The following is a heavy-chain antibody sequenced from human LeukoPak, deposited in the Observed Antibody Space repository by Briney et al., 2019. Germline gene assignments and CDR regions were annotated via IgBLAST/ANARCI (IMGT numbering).Heavy chain of an antibody. V-gene: IGHV1-8*01. CDR2: MNPNSGNT. CDR3: AREDFTMVRGVISWFDP. CDR1: GYTFTSYD. D-gene: IGHD3-10*01. J-gene: IGHJ5*02. Sequence: ASVKVSCKASGYTFTSYDINWVRQATGQGLEWMGWMNPNSGNTGYAQKFQGRVTMTRNTSISTAYMELSSLRSEDTAVYYCAREDFTMVRGVISWFDPSGQGTLVTVSS.